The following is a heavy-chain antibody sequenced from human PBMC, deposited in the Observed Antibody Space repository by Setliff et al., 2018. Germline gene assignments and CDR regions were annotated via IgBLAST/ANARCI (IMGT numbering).Heavy chain of an antibody. CDR3: ARG. Sequence: PSETLSLTCTVSGDSISNYYWTWIRQPPGKGLEWIGYIYYSGTTNYNPSLKSRVTISVDTSKNQFSLKLSSVTAADTAVYYCARGRGKGTMVTVSS. CDR2: IYYSGTT. V-gene: IGHV4-59*12. CDR1: GDSISNYY. J-gene: IGHJ3*01.